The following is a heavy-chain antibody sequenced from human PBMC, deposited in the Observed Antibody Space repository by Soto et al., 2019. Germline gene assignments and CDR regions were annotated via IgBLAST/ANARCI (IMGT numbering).Heavy chain of an antibody. CDR3: AREGSSSWTTYYYYGMDV. V-gene: IGHV4-61*01. J-gene: IGHJ6*02. D-gene: IGHD6-13*01. CDR2: IYYSGST. Sequence: PSETLSLTCTVSGGSVSSGSYYWSWIRQPPGKGLEWIGYIYYSGSTNYNPSLKSRVTISVDTSKNQFSLKLSSVTAADTAVYYCAREGSSSWTTYYYYGMDVWGQGTTVTVSS. CDR1: GGSVSSGSYY.